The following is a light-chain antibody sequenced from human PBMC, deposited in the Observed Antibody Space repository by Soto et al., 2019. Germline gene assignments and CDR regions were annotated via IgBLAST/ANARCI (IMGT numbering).Light chain of an antibody. CDR1: SGHSSYA. V-gene: IGLV4-69*01. J-gene: IGLJ2*01. Sequence: QLVLTQSPSASASLGASVKLTCTLSSGHSSYAIAWHQQQAEKGPRYLMRLNSDGSHSKGDGIPDRFSGSSSGAERYLTISSLQSEDEADYYCQTWGTGFHVVFGGGPKLTVL. CDR2: LNSDGSH. CDR3: QTWGTGFHVV.